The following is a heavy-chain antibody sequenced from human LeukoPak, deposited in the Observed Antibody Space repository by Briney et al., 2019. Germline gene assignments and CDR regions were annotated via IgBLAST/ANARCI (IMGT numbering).Heavy chain of an antibody. D-gene: IGHD2-15*01. CDR2: IIPILGIA. CDR1: GGTFSSYA. V-gene: IGHV1-69*04. J-gene: IGHJ4*02. Sequence: SVKVSCKASGGTFSSYAISWVRQAPGQGLEWMGRIIPILGIANYAQKFQGRVTITADKSTSTAYMELSSLRSEDTAVYYCASDCSGGSCYSGYWGQGTLVTVSS. CDR3: ASDCSGGSCYSGY.